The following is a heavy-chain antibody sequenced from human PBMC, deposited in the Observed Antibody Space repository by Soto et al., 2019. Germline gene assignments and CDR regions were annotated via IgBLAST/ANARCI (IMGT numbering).Heavy chain of an antibody. CDR2: IKHDGSEV. Sequence: EVQLVESGGGLVQPGGSLRLTCTASGFTFSSSWMAWVRQAPGKGLEWVGNIKHDGSEVYYLDSVRGRFTISRDSAWKSLYLQVNSLRAEDTAVYYCAGIQNNWFGPWGQGTLVVVSS. CDR3: AGIQNNWFGP. V-gene: IGHV3-7*01. CDR1: GFTFSSSW. J-gene: IGHJ5*02.